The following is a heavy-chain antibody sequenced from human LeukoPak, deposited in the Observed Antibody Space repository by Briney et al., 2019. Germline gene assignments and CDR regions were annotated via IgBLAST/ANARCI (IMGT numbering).Heavy chain of an antibody. CDR3: AGGGGDYVGWFDP. V-gene: IGHV4-4*07. D-gene: IGHD4-17*01. J-gene: IGHJ5*02. CDR1: GETITGYY. Sequence: SETLSLTCTVSGETITGYYWSWIRQAAGKGLEWIGRINTSGSSDYNPSLKSRVTMSADKSTSQISLKLTSVTAADTAVYFCAGGGGDYVGWFDPWGQGTLITVSS. CDR2: INTSGSS.